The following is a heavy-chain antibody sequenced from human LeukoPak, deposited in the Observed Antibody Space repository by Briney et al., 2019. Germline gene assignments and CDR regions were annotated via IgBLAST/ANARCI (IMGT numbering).Heavy chain of an antibody. CDR2: IIPILGIA. CDR3: ARVPNYDILTGYFPRGNYGMDV. J-gene: IGHJ6*02. Sequence: SVTVSCKASGGTFNSYAISWVRQAPGQGLEWMGRIIPILGIANYAQKFQGRVTITADKSTSTAYMELSSLRSEDTAVYYCARVPNYDILTGYFPRGNYGMDVWGQGTTVTVSS. CDR1: GGTFNSYA. D-gene: IGHD3-9*01. V-gene: IGHV1-69*04.